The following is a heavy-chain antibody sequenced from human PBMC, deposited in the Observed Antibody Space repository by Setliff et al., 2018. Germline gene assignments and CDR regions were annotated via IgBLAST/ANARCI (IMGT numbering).Heavy chain of an antibody. Sequence: GGSLRLSCAASGFTFSSYAMSWVRQAPGKGLEWVSAISGSGVSTYYADSVKGRFTISRDNSKTTLYLQMNSLRAEETAVYYCAKEYSSTWVKAWFDPWGQGTLVTVSS. CDR2: ISGSGVST. V-gene: IGHV3-23*01. J-gene: IGHJ5*02. CDR1: GFTFSSYA. D-gene: IGHD6-13*01. CDR3: AKEYSSTWVKAWFDP.